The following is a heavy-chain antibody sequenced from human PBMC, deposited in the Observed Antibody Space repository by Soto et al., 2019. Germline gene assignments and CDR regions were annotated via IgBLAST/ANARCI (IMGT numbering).Heavy chain of an antibody. CDR2: IYPGDSDT. J-gene: IGHJ4*02. V-gene: IGHV5-51*01. Sequence: GESLKISCKGSGYSFTSYWIGWVRQMPGKGLEWMGIIYPGDSDTRYSPSFQGQVTISADKSISTAYLQWSSLKASDTAMYYCARLPPYGSGSYYNPSLWGQGTLVTVSS. D-gene: IGHD3-10*01. CDR3: ARLPPYGSGSYYNPSL. CDR1: GYSFTSYW.